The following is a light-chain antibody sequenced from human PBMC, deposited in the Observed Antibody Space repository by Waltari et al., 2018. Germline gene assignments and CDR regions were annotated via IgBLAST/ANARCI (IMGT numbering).Light chain of an antibody. CDR3: QTWDTATHVV. CDR1: SGHSDYA. Sequence: QVVLPQSPSASASLGASVTLTCTLRSGHSDYAIAWHQQQPEKGPRYLMKVNSGGSHIKGDGIPDRFSGSSSGAERYLTISSLQSEDEADYYCQTWDTATHVVFGGGTKLTVL. V-gene: IGLV4-69*01. CDR2: VNSGGSH. J-gene: IGLJ2*01.